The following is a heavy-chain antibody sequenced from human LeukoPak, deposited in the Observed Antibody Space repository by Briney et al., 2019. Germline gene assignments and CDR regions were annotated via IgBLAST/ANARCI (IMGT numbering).Heavy chain of an antibody. CDR1: RFTFSSYS. V-gene: IGHV3-21*01. CDR2: ISSSGSYI. D-gene: IGHD1-26*01. J-gene: IGHJ6*04. CDR3: GRGGLVGAIDV. Sequence: GGSLRLSCAASRFTFSSYSMNWVRQAPGKGLEWVSSISSSGSYIYYADSVKGRFTISRDNAKNTLYLQMNSLRAEDTAVYYCGRGGLVGAIDVWGNGTTVTVSS.